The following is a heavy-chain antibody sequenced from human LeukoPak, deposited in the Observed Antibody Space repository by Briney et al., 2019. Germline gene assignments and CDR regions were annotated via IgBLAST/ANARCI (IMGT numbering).Heavy chain of an antibody. CDR1: GYTFTGYY. CDR3: ASPYCNVRSCHDYFDY. J-gene: IGHJ4*02. D-gene: IGHD2-15*01. V-gene: IGHV1-2*02. CDR2: INPYSGDP. Sequence: ASVKVSCKASGYTFTGYYMHWVRQAPGQGVEWMAWINPYSGDPKYAQKFQGRVTMTRHTSISTAYMEVSRLTSDDTAVYYCASPYCNVRSCHDYFDYWGQGTLVTVSS.